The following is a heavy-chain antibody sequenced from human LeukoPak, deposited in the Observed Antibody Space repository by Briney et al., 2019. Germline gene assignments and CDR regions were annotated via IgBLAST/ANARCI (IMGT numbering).Heavy chain of an antibody. CDR2: IYPGDSDT. J-gene: IGHJ4*02. D-gene: IGHD3-22*01. Sequence: GESLQISCKGSGYSFTSYWIGWVRQRPGKGLERMGIIYPGDSDTRYSPSFQGQVTISADKSISTAYLQWSSLKASDTAMYYCASSDYYDSSGYSLDYWGQGTLVTVSS. CDR3: ASSDYYDSSGYSLDY. V-gene: IGHV5-51*01. CDR1: GYSFTSYW.